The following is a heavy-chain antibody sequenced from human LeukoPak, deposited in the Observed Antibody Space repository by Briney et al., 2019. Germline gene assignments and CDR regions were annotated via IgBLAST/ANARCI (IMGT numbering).Heavy chain of an antibody. V-gene: IGHV1-2*02. Sequence: ASVKVSCKASGYTFTGFYIHWVRQAPGQGLEWMGCINPSSGDTNYAQKFQGRVTMTRDTSISTAYMELNRLTSDDTAMYYCARGGYFHNSGQFDPWGQETLVTVSS. J-gene: IGHJ5*02. D-gene: IGHD3-22*01. CDR3: ARGGYFHNSGQFDP. CDR2: INPSSGDT. CDR1: GYTFTGFY.